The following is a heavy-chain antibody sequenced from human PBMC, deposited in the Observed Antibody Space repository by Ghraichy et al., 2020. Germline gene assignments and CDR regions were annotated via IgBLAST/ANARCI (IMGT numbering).Heavy chain of an antibody. D-gene: IGHD7-27*01. V-gene: IGHV3-48*03. J-gene: IGHJ4*02. CDR3: ARDLGRSWQKSETFDY. CDR1: GFSFSNYG. CDR2: ISSNARVI. Sequence: GGSLRLSCEASGFSFSNYGINWVRQAPGKGLEWISFISSNARVINYADSVKGRFTISRDNGKDSLYLQMDKLRVEDTAVYYCARDLGRSWQKSETFDYWGQGTLVTVSS.